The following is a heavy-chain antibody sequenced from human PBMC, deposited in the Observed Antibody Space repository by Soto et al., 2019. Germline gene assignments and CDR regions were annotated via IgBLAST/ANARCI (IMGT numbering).Heavy chain of an antibody. CDR2: MSGSSSTNTI. J-gene: IGHJ4*02. CDR1: GLTFSNYA. D-gene: IGHD3-22*01. CDR3: ARAAPLTTSTYYYDTSSRYNVRPIDY. Sequence: PGGSLRLSCATSGLTFSNYAMSWVRQAPGGGLEGVSSMSGSSSTNTISYADSVKGRFTISRDNAKNSLYLQMDSLRAEDTAVYYCARAAPLTTSTYYYDTSSRYNVRPIDYWGQGTLVTVSS. V-gene: IGHV3-21*04.